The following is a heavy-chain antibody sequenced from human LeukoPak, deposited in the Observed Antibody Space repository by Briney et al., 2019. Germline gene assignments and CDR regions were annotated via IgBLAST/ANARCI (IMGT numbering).Heavy chain of an antibody. V-gene: IGHV3-48*02. Sequence: GGSLRLSCAASGFTFSSYSMNWVRQAPGKRLEWVSYISSSSTTIYYADSVKGRFTISRDNAKNSLYLQMNSLRDEDTAVYYCAKPVPDRSGWNFGYWGQGTLVTVSS. CDR1: GFTFSSYS. D-gene: IGHD6-19*01. CDR3: AKPVPDRSGWNFGY. CDR2: ISSSSTTI. J-gene: IGHJ4*02.